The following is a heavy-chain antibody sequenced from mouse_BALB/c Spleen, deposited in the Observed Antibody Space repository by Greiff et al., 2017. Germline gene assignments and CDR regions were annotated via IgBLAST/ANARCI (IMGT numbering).Heavy chain of an antibody. V-gene: IGHV14-3*02. J-gene: IGHJ4*01. CDR3: APLPPNAMDY. Sequence: VQLQQSGAELVKPGASVKLSCTASGFNIKDTYMHWVKQRPEQGLEWIGRIDPANGNTKYDPKFQGKATITTDTSSNTAYLQLSSLTSEDTAVYYCAPLPPNAMDYWGQGTSVTVSS. D-gene: IGHD5-5*01. CDR2: IDPANGNT. CDR1: GFNIKDTY.